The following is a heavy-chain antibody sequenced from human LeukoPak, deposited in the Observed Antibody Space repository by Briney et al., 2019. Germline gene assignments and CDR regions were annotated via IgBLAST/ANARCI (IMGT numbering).Heavy chain of an antibody. CDR1: GFTLSKYG. CDR3: ATEGFYY. CDR2: ISKSGDIT. Sequence: GGSLRLSYVASGFTLSKYGMKWVRQAAGKGLEYVSGISKSGDITHYVDSVKGRFTISRDNSKNTLYFQMNSLRAEDTALYYCATEGFYYWGPGTLVTVSS. V-gene: IGHV3-23*01. J-gene: IGHJ4*02.